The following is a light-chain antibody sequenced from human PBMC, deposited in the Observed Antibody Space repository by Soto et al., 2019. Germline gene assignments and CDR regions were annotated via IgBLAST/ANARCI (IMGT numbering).Light chain of an antibody. Sequence: DIQMTQSPSTLSGSVGDRVTITCRASQTISSWLAWYQQKPGKAPKLLIYKASTLKSGVTSRFSGSGSGTEVTLTISSLQPDDFATYYCQHYNSYSEAFGQGTKVELK. CDR2: KAS. V-gene: IGKV1-5*03. CDR1: QTISSW. CDR3: QHYNSYSEA. J-gene: IGKJ1*01.